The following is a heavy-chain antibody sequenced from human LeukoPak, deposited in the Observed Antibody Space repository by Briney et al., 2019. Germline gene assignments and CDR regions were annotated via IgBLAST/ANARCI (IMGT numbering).Heavy chain of an antibody. CDR1: GFTFSSYS. D-gene: IGHD3-3*01. J-gene: IGHJ3*02. V-gene: IGHV3-23*01. Sequence: PGGSLRLSCAASGFTFSSYSMNWVRQAPGKGLEWVSAISGSGGSTYYADSVKGRFTISRDNSKNTLYLQMNSLRAEDTAVYYCAKDTKDYDFWSGYYTDAAFDIWGQGTMVTVSS. CDR2: ISGSGGST. CDR3: AKDTKDYDFWSGYYTDAAFDI.